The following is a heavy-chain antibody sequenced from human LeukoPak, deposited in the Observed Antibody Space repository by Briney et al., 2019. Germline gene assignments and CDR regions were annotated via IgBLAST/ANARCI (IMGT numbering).Heavy chain of an antibody. CDR1: GYTFTSYD. V-gene: IGHV1-8*01. CDR3: ARLRVTIFGVVIIHWFDP. CDR2: MNPNSGNT. D-gene: IGHD3-3*01. J-gene: IGHJ5*02. Sequence: ASVKVSCKASGYTFTSYDINWVRQATGQGLEWMGWMNPNSGNTGYAQKFQDRVTMTRNTSISTAYMELSSLRSEDTAVYYCARLRVTIFGVVIIHWFDPWGQGTLVTVSS.